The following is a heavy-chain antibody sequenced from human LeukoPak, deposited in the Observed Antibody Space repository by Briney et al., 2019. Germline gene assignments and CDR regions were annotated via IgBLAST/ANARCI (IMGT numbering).Heavy chain of an antibody. CDR1: GFTFSGSW. CDR2: IKQDGTDK. J-gene: IGHJ4*02. D-gene: IGHD3-10*01. Sequence: QAGGSLRLSCAASGFTFSGSWMTWVRQAPGKGLEWVANIKQDGTDKYYVDSVKGRFTISRDNVKNSLYLQMNSLRAEDTAVYYCASYHSFGSPTFDYWGQGTLVTVSS. V-gene: IGHV3-7*01. CDR3: ASYHSFGSPTFDY.